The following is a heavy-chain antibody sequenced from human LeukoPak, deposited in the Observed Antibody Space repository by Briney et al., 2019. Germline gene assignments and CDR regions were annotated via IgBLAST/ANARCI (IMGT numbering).Heavy chain of an antibody. Sequence: GGSLRLSCAASGFTVSSNYMSWVRPAPGKGLEWISVIYSGGNTYYADSVKGRFTISRDISENTLFLQMNSLRAEDTAVYYCARLGSFDFWGGHGPWGQGALVTVSS. V-gene: IGHV3-66*01. CDR3: ARLGSFDFWGGHGP. CDR2: IYSGGNT. J-gene: IGHJ5*02. CDR1: GFTVSSNY. D-gene: IGHD3-3*01.